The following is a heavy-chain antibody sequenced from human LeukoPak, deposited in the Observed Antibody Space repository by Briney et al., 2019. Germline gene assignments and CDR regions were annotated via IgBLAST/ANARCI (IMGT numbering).Heavy chain of an antibody. Sequence: GGSLRLSCAASGFTFSSYAMHWVRQAPGKGLEWVAIISYDGSNKYFADSVKGRFTISRDNSKNTLYLQMNSLRAEDTAVYYCARDLSVMRWFDAFDIWGQGTMVTVSS. J-gene: IGHJ3*02. D-gene: IGHD2-15*01. CDR3: ARDLSVMRWFDAFDI. V-gene: IGHV3-30-3*01. CDR1: GFTFSSYA. CDR2: ISYDGSNK.